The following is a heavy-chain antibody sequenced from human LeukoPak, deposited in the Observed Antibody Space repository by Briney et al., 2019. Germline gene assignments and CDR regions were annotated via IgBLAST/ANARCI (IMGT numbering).Heavy chain of an antibody. J-gene: IGHJ4*02. D-gene: IGHD3-3*01. CDR1: GYTFTSYY. CDR2: MDPNSGNT. CDR3: AKSPLRWASLDY. Sequence: ASVKVSCKASGYTFTSYYINWVRQATGQGLEWMGWMDPNSGNTGYAQKVQGRVTMTRNTAITTAYMELSSLRSEDTAIYYCAKSPLRWASLDYWGQGTLVTVSS. V-gene: IGHV1-8*01.